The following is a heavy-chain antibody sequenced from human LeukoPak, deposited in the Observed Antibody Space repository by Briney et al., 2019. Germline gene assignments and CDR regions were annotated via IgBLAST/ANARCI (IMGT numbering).Heavy chain of an antibody. CDR3: ARVTGAVAGL. CDR1: GGSISSSSYY. J-gene: IGHJ4*02. Sequence: SETLSLTCTVSGGSISSSSYYWGWIRQPPGKGLEWIGGIYYSGSTYYNPSLKSRVTISVDTSKNQFSLKLSSVTAADTAVYYCARVTGAVAGLWGQGTLVTVSS. V-gene: IGHV4-39*07. CDR2: IYYSGST. D-gene: IGHD6-19*01.